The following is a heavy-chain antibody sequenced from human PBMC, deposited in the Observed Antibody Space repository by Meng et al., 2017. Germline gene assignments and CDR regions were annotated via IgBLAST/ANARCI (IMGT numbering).Heavy chain of an antibody. V-gene: IGHV3-11*01. D-gene: IGHD6-19*01. CDR3: ARDPLGIAVAATGAY. CDR2: ISSSGATI. Sequence: GESLKISCAASTFSLSGYYMGWIRQAPGKGLEWVSYISSSGATIFYADSVKGRFTISRDNTKNSLYLQMNSLRVEDTAVYYCARDPLGIAVAATGAYWGQGTLVTVSS. J-gene: IGHJ4*02. CDR1: TFSLSGYY.